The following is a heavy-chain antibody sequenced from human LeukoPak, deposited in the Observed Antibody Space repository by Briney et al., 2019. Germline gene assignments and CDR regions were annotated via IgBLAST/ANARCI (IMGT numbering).Heavy chain of an antibody. D-gene: IGHD3-3*02. CDR1: GFTFSTYW. CDR3: GTSPVLDAD. Sequence: GGSLRLSCAASGFTFSTYWMHWVRQVPGKGLVWVSGINSYGSSTSYADSVKGRFTISRDNAKNTLYLQMNSLTAEETAVYYCGTSPVLDADWGQGTLVTVSS. CDR2: INSYGSST. J-gene: IGHJ4*02. V-gene: IGHV3-74*01.